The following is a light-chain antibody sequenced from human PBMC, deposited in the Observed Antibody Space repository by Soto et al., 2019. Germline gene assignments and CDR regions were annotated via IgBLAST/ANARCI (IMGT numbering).Light chain of an antibody. J-gene: IGLJ1*01. CDR3: AAWDDSLSGYV. V-gene: IGLV1-47*01. Sequence: QSVLTQPPSASGTPGQRVTISCSGSSSNIGSNYVNWYQQLPGTAPKLLIYSNNQRPSGVPDRFSGSKSVTSASLAMSGLGSEDGADYYCAAWDDSLSGYVFGTGTKLTVL. CDR2: SNN. CDR1: SSNIGSNY.